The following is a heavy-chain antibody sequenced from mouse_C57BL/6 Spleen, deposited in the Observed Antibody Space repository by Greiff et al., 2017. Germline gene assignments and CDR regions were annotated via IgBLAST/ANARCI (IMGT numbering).Heavy chain of an antibody. V-gene: IGHV1-55*01. CDR1: GYTFTSYW. D-gene: IGHD2-3*01. J-gene: IGHJ4*01. CDR2: IYPGSGST. Sequence: QVHVKQPGAELVKPGASVKMSCKASGYTFTSYWITWVKQRPGQGLEWIGDIYPGSGSTNYNEKFKSKATLTVDTSSSTAYMQLSSLTSEDSAVYYCARGLLRFYYYAMDYWGQGTSVTVSS. CDR3: ARGLLRFYYYAMDY.